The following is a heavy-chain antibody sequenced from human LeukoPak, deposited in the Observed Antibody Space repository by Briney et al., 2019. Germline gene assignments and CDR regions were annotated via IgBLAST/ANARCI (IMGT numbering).Heavy chain of an antibody. CDR2: ISGSGVYT. Sequence: GGSLRLSCAASGFTFSSYWMSWVRQAPGKGLEWVSAISGSGVYTYYADSVKGRFTISRDNSKNMIYLQMNSLRVEDTAVYYRAKDQSIEKWLSFHYWGQGTLVTVSS. CDR3: AKDQSIEKWLSFHY. V-gene: IGHV3-23*01. D-gene: IGHD3-22*01. J-gene: IGHJ4*02. CDR1: GFTFSSYW.